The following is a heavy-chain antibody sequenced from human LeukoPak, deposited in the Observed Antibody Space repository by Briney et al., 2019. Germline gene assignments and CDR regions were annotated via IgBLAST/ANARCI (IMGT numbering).Heavy chain of an antibody. Sequence: SETLSLTCAVYGGSFSGYYWSWIRQPPGKGLEWIGEINHSGSTNYNPSLKSRVTISVDTSKNQFSLKLGSVTAADTAVYYCARANTYYYGSGSSVDYWGQGTLVTVSS. CDR2: INHSGST. CDR1: GGSFSGYY. V-gene: IGHV4-34*01. J-gene: IGHJ4*02. D-gene: IGHD3-10*01. CDR3: ARANTYYYGSGSSVDY.